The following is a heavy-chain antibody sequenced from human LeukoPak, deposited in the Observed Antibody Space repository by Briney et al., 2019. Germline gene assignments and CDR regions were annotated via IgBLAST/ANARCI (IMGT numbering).Heavy chain of an antibody. Sequence: SETLSLTCTVSGGSISSYYWSWIRQPPGKGLEWIGYIYYSGSTNYNPSLKSRVTISVDTSKNQFSLKLSSVTAADTAVYYCARDDDSSGYYFYAFDIWGQGTMVTVSS. CDR1: GGSISSYY. CDR2: IYYSGST. D-gene: IGHD3-22*01. V-gene: IGHV4-59*01. J-gene: IGHJ3*02. CDR3: ARDDDSSGYYFYAFDI.